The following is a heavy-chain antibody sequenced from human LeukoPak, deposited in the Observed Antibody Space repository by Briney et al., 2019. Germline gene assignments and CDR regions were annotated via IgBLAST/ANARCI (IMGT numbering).Heavy chain of an antibody. D-gene: IGHD3-22*01. J-gene: IGHJ4*02. CDR3: AKEGGGYYDSSGYYQYYFDY. Sequence: GGSLRLSCAASGFTFSSYSMNWVRQAPGKGLEWVSSISSSSSYIYYADSVKGRFTISRDNAKNSLYLQMNSLRAEDTAVYYWAKEGGGYYDSSGYYQYYFDYWGQGTLVTVSS. V-gene: IGHV3-21*01. CDR1: GFTFSSYS. CDR2: ISSSSSYI.